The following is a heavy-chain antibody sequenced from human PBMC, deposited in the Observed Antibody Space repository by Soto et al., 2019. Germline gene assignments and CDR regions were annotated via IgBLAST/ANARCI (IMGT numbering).Heavy chain of an antibody. V-gene: IGHV4-39*01. CDR3: ARTAAVYFDY. CDR2: IYYSGST. J-gene: IGHJ4*02. Sequence: QLQLQESGPGLVKHSETLSLTCTVSGGSISSSSYYWGWIRQPPGKGLEWIGSIYYSGSTYYNPSLKSRVTISVDTSKNQFSLKLSSVTAADTAVYYCARTAAVYFDYWGQGTLVTVSS. D-gene: IGHD2-21*02. CDR1: GGSISSSSYY.